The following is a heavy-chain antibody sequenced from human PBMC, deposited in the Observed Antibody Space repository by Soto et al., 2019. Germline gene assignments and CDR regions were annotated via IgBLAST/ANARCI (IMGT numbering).Heavy chain of an antibody. CDR3: AIPGAASTAANYFDF. V-gene: IGHV3-33*01. Sequence: QVQLVESGGGVVPPGRSLRLSCEASGFTFSDYVIHWVRQAPGKGLEWVALIWYDGSKRDYADSVKGRFTISRDNSKNTLFLQMNSLRAEDTAVYYCAIPGAASTAANYFDFWGQGTLVTVSS. J-gene: IGHJ4*02. CDR1: GFTFSDYV. D-gene: IGHD6-6*01. CDR2: IWYDGSKR.